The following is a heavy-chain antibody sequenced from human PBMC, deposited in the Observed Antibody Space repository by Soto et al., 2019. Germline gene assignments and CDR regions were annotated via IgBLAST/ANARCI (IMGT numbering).Heavy chain of an antibody. V-gene: IGHV3-23*01. CDR1: GFTFSSYA. J-gene: IGHJ6*03. Sequence: PWGSLRLSCAASGFTFSSYAMSWVRKAPGKGLEWVSAISGTGGSTYYADSVKGRFTISRENAKNSLYLQMNSLRAGDTAVYYCARVKGVPAARRLRRARDYYYYYMDVWGKGTTVTVSS. D-gene: IGHD2-2*01. CDR3: ARVKGVPAARRLRRARDYYYYYMDV. CDR2: ISGTGGST.